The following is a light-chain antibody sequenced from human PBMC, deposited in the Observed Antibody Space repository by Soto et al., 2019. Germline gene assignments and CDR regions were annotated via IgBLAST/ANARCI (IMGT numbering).Light chain of an antibody. CDR2: ETS. CDR1: QSVTSN. Sequence: EIVMTQSPATLSVSPGERATLSCRASQSVTSNLVWYQQKPGQAPRLLIYETSTRATGVPARFSGSGSGTEFTLTISSLQSEDFEVYYCQQYNDWPPYTFGQGTKVDIK. CDR3: QQYNDWPPYT. V-gene: IGKV3-15*01. J-gene: IGKJ1*01.